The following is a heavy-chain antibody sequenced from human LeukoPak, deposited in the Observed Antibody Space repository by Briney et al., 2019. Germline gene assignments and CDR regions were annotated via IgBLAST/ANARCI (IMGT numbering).Heavy chain of an antibody. D-gene: IGHD1-26*01. CDR2: IHYSGST. V-gene: IGHV4-39*01. CDR3: ARLTGRATSDWPYFQY. CDR1: GSSIRSSSYH. Sequence: SETLSLTCTVSGSSIRSSSYHWGWVRQPPGKGLEWIGNIHYSGSTSYNPSLKSRVPLSVDTSKNQFSLKLSSVTAADPAVFYCARLTGRATSDWPYFQYWGQGALVTVSS. J-gene: IGHJ4*03.